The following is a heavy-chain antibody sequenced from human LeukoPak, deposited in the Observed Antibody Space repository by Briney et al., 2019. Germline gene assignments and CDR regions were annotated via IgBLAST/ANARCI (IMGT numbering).Heavy chain of an antibody. Sequence: SVKVSCKGSGGTLSNTVITWLRQAPGQGLEWMGRIIPVLVSTNYAPQFHARVTITADKSTNTAYMDLSSLTSEDTAVYFCATGTRGYNEHWGQGTLVPVSS. CDR2: IIPVLVST. D-gene: IGHD5-18*01. CDR1: GGTLSNTV. V-gene: IGHV1-69*04. CDR3: ATGTRGYNEH. J-gene: IGHJ1*01.